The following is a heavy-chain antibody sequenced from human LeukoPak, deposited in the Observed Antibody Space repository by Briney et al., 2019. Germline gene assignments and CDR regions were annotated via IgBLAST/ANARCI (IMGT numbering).Heavy chain of an antibody. Sequence: GGSLRLSCAASGFTFSDYYMSWIRQAPGKGLEWVSYLSGSGTYKYYADSVRGRFTISRDNSKNTLSLQMTSLRADDTAVYYCATRFGLDYYYYYMDVWGKGTTVTVSS. CDR3: ATRFGLDYYYYYMDV. J-gene: IGHJ6*03. V-gene: IGHV3-11*03. CDR2: LSGSGTYK. D-gene: IGHD3-10*01. CDR1: GFTFSDYY.